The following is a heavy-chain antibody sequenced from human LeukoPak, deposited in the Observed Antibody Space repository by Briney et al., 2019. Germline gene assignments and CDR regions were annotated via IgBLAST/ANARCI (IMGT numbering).Heavy chain of an antibody. CDR3: AKDTNYDFWSGDAFDI. CDR1: GFSFSSYA. Sequence: PGGSLRLSCAASGFSFSSYAMSWVRQAPGKGLEWVSAISGSGGSTYHADSVKGRFTISRDNSRNTLFLQMNSLRAEDTAVYYCAKDTNYDFWSGDAFDIWGQGTMVTVSS. CDR2: ISGSGGST. J-gene: IGHJ3*02. D-gene: IGHD3-3*01. V-gene: IGHV3-23*01.